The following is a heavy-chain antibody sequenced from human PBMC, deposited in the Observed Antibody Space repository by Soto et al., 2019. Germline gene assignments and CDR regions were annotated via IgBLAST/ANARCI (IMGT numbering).Heavy chain of an antibody. D-gene: IGHD6-6*01. V-gene: IGHV3-48*02. CDR1: GFTFSNYG. J-gene: IGHJ4*02. CDR2: IGSIRSNI. CDR3: ARGGAARPDY. Sequence: GGSLRLSCAASGFTFSNYGMNWVRQAPGKGPEWVSYIGSIRSNINYADSVKGRFTISRDNAKNSVDLQMNSLRDEDTAVYYCARGGAARPDYWGRGTLVTVS.